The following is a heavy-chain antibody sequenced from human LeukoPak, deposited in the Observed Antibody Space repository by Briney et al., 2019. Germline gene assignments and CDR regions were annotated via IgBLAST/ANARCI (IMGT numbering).Heavy chain of an antibody. J-gene: IGHJ6*02. V-gene: IGHV2-5*01. CDR2: IYWNDDK. D-gene: IGHD3-10*01. Sequence: SGPTLVKPTQTLTLTCTFSGFSLSTSGVGVGWIRQPPGKALEWLALIYWNDDKRYSPSLKSRLTITKDTSKNQVVLTMTNMDPVDTATYYCAHSITMVRGVIITNYYYYGMDVWGQGTTVIVSS. CDR3: AHSITMVRGVIITNYYYYGMDV. CDR1: GFSLSTSGVG.